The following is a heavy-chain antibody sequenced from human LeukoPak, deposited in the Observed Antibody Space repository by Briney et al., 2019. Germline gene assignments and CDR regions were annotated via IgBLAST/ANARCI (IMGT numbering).Heavy chain of an antibody. Sequence: GALRLSCAASGFTFSTYGMSWVRPAPGKGREWVANIKQDGSEKYYVECVKGRFTISRDSAKNSLYLQMNSLRAEDTAVYYCARDPYSGSYGAYYYYYMDVWGKGTTVTIFS. J-gene: IGHJ6*03. D-gene: IGHD1-26*01. CDR2: IKQDGSEK. V-gene: IGHV3-7*01. CDR1: GFTFSTYG. CDR3: ARDPYSGSYGAYYYYYMDV.